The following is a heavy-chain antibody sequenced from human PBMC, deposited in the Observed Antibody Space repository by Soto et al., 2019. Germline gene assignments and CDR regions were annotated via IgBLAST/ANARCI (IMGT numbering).Heavy chain of an antibody. V-gene: IGHV3-21*01. Sequence: SGGSLRLSCAASGFTFSSYSMNWVRQAPGKGLEWVSSISSSSSYIYYADSVKGRFTISRDNAKNSLYLQMNSLRAEDAAVYYCARDPGIVGATFYYYGMDVWGQGTTVTVSS. CDR3: ARDPGIVGATFYYYGMDV. J-gene: IGHJ6*02. CDR1: GFTFSSYS. D-gene: IGHD1-26*01. CDR2: ISSSSSYI.